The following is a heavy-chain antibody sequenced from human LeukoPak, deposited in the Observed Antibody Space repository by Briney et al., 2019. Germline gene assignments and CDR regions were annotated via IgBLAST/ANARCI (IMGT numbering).Heavy chain of an antibody. Sequence: GGSLRLSCAASGFTFSSYAMSWVRQAPGKGLEWVGFIRSKAYGGTTEYAASVKGRFTISRDDSKSIAYLQMNSLKTEDTAVYYCTRDETATYYDFWSGYRHYYYYYGMDVWGQGTTVTVSS. CDR1: GFTFSSYA. CDR3: TRDETATYYDFWSGYRHYYYYYGMDV. CDR2: IRSKAYGGTT. D-gene: IGHD3-3*01. J-gene: IGHJ6*02. V-gene: IGHV3-49*04.